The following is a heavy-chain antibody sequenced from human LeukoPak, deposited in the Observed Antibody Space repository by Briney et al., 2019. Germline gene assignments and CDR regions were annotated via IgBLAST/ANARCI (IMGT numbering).Heavy chain of an antibody. CDR1: GYTFTGYY. J-gene: IGHJ6*03. CDR2: MNPNSGNT. V-gene: IGHV1-8*02. Sequence: VASVKVSCKASGYTFTGYYMHWVRQATGQGLEWMGWMNPNSGNTGYAQKFQGRVTMTRNTSISTAYMELSSLRSEDTAVYYCARGRKRPVPGSLYYYYYYYMDVWGKGTTVTISS. D-gene: IGHD3-16*02. CDR3: ARGRKRPVPGSLYYYYYYYMDV.